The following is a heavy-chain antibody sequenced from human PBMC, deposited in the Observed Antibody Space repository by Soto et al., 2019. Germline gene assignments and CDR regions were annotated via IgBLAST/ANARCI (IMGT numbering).Heavy chain of an antibody. CDR3: ARSDPHTSLDY. CDR2: IYYSGST. Sequence: SETLSLTCTVSGGSISSYYWSWIRQPPGRGLEWIGYIYYSGSTNYNPSLKSRVTISVDTSKNQFSLKLSSVTAADTAVYYCARSDPHTSLDYWGQGTLVTVSS. CDR1: GGSISSYY. J-gene: IGHJ4*02. V-gene: IGHV4-59*01.